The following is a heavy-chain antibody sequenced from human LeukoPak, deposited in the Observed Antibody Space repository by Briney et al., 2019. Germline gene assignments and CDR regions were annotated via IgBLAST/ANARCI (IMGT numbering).Heavy chain of an antibody. CDR3: AREWHSSSWYPVDY. V-gene: IGHV1-2*02. CDR1: GYTFTGYY. Sequence: ASVKVSCKASGYTFTGYYMHWVRQAPGQGLEWMGWINPNSGGTNYAQKFQGRVTMTRDTSISTAYMELSRLRSDDTAVYYCAREWHSSSWYPVDYWGQGTLVTVSS. D-gene: IGHD6-13*01. CDR2: INPNSGGT. J-gene: IGHJ4*02.